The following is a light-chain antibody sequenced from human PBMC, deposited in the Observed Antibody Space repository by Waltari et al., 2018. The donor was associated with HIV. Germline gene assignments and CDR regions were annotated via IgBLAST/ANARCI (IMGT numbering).Light chain of an antibody. CDR3: GSRDSSGYSFA. J-gene: IGLJ1*01. CDR2: GTN. V-gene: IGLV3-19*01. CDR1: SPRTYY. Sequence: SSDLTQDPGVSVALGQTVRITCQGDSPRTYYAAWYQQKPGQAPILVVYGTNNRPAGVPDRFSGSTSGNTASLTITGAQAVDEADYYCGSRDSSGYSFAFGPGTKVTVL.